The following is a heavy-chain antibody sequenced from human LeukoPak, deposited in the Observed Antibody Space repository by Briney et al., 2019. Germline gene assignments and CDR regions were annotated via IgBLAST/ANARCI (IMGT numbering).Heavy chain of an antibody. J-gene: IGHJ4*02. CDR2: IRYDGSNK. CDR1: GFTFSSYG. D-gene: IGHD1-26*01. V-gene: IGHV3-30*02. Sequence: GGSLRLSCAASGFTFSSYGMHWGRQAPGKGLGWVAFIRYDGSNKYYADSVKGGFTISRDNSKNTLYLQMNSLRAEDTAVYYCAKGIVGATGAWLDYFDYWGQGTLVTVSS. CDR3: AKGIVGATGAWLDYFDY.